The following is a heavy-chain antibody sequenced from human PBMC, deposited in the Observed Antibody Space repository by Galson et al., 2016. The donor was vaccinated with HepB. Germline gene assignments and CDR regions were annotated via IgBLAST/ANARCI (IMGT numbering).Heavy chain of an antibody. V-gene: IGHV4-31*03. D-gene: IGHD3-16*01. Sequence: TLSLTCTVSGGSISSATYYWSWIRQLPGKGLEWIGYIDYTGSTYYTPSLKSRLSMSVDTPKNQFSLRLRSVTAADTAVYYCARIVRGRYGMDVWGQGTTVTVSS. CDR2: IDYTGST. CDR1: GGSISSATYY. CDR3: ARIVRGRYGMDV. J-gene: IGHJ6*02.